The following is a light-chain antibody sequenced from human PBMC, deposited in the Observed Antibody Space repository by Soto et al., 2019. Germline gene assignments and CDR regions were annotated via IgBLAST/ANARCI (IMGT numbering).Light chain of an antibody. CDR3: QERSTWPRLT. V-gene: IGKV3-11*01. Sequence: EIVLTQSPATLSLSPGERATLPCRASQSVSTSLAWYQQRPGQAPRLLIYDVSNRAAGVPARFSGSGSGTDFTLTISNLEPEDFAIYYCQERSTWPRLTFGGGTKVEIK. J-gene: IGKJ4*01. CDR2: DVS. CDR1: QSVSTS.